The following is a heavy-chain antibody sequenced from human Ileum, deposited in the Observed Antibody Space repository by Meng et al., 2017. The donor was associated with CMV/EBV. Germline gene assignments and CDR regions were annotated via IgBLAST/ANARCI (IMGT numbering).Heavy chain of an antibody. D-gene: IGHD5-18*01. V-gene: IGHV4-59*01. Sequence: VRLQESGPGLVKPSETLSLTCTVSGGSTSTYYWSWIRQPPGKGLEWIGYSGSTNHNPSLKSRVTISVDTSKNQFSLKLSSVTAADTAVYYCARVSKGIGYNHGYGYFDYWGQGTLVTVSS. CDR1: GGSTSTYY. CDR2: SGST. J-gene: IGHJ4*02. CDR3: ARVSKGIGYNHGYGYFDY.